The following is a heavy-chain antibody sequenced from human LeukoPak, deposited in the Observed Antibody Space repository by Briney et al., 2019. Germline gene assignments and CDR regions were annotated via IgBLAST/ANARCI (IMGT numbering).Heavy chain of an antibody. Sequence: SETLSLTCTVSGGSISSYYWSWIRQPPGKGLEWIGYIYYSGSTNYNPSLKSRVTISVDTSKNQFSLKLSSVTAADTAVYYCARSIVVVTTPFDYWGQGTLVTVSS. CDR1: GGSISSYY. CDR3: ARSIVVVTTPFDY. CDR2: IYYSGST. D-gene: IGHD2-21*02. J-gene: IGHJ4*02. V-gene: IGHV4-59*01.